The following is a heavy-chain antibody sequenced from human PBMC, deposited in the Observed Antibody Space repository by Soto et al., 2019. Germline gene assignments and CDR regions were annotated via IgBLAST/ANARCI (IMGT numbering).Heavy chain of an antibody. CDR2: IYYSGST. CDR1: GGSISSYY. CDR3: AIDRGYSYGGYYYYGMDV. D-gene: IGHD5-18*01. Sequence: SETLSLTCTVSGGSISSYYWSWIRQPPGKGLEWIGYIYYSGSTNYNPSLKSRVTISVDTSKNQFSLKLSSVTAADTAVYYCAIDRGYSYGGYYYYGMDVWGQGTTVTVSS. V-gene: IGHV4-59*01. J-gene: IGHJ6*02.